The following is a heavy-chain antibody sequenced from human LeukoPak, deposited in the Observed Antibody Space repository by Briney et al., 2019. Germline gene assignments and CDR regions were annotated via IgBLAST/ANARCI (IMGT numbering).Heavy chain of an antibody. CDR1: GFTFTDYG. CDR3: ARDHLTTAPFDY. J-gene: IGHJ4*02. Sequence: GRSLRLSCAASGFTFTDYGMHWVRQAPGKGLEWVAVIWYDGSNKYYADSVKGRFTISRDNSKNTLYLQMNSLRAEDTAVYYCARDHLTTAPFDYWGQGTLVTVSS. V-gene: IGHV3-33*01. CDR2: IWYDGSNK. D-gene: IGHD1-1*01.